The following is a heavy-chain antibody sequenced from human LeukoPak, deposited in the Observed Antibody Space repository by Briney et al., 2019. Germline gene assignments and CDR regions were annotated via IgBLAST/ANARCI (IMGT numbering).Heavy chain of an antibody. J-gene: IGHJ4*02. Sequence: ASVKVSCKASGYTFTGYYMHWVRQAPGQGLEWMGRINPNSGGTNYAQKFQGRVTMTRDTSISTAYMEPSRLRSDDTAVYYCARAKIVVVTAAPVDYWGQGTLVTVSS. CDR3: ARAKIVVVTAAPVDY. CDR2: INPNSGGT. CDR1: GYTFTGYY. V-gene: IGHV1-2*06. D-gene: IGHD2-21*02.